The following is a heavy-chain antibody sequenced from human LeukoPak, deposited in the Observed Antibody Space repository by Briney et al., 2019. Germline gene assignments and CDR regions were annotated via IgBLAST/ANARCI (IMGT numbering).Heavy chain of an antibody. J-gene: IGHJ4*02. V-gene: IGHV4-39*07. D-gene: IGHD2/OR15-2a*01. CDR2: IYYSGST. CDR1: GGSISSSSYY. CDR3: ARDVPVIAGPVDY. Sequence: SETLSLTCTVSGGSISSSSYYWGWIRQPPGKGLEWIGSIYYSGSTYYNPSLKSRVTISVDTSKNQFSLKLSSVTAADTAVYYCARDVPVIAGPVDYWGQGTLVTVSS.